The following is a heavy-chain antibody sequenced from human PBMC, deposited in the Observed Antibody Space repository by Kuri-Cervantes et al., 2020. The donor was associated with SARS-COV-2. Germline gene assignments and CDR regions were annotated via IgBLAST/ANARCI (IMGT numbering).Heavy chain of an antibody. D-gene: IGHD6-13*01. V-gene: IGHV4-61*08. CDR1: GGSISSGGYY. Sequence: SETLSLTCTVSGGSISSGGYYWSWIRQHPGKGLEWIGYIYYSGSTNYNPSPKSRVTISVDTSKNPFSLKLSSVTAADTAVYYSARDLVQAGMDVWGQGTMVTVSS. CDR3: ARDLVQAGMDV. J-gene: IGHJ6*02. CDR2: IYYSGST.